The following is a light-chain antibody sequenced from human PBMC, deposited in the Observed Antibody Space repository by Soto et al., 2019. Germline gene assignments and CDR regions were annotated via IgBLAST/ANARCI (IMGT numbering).Light chain of an antibody. Sequence: SVLTRPASVSGSPGQSITRSCTGTSSDVGLYDYVSWYQQHPGKAPQLMIYAVSNRPSGVSNRFSASKSGNTASLFISGLQAEDEADYYCSSYTSDSSYVFGSGTKVTVL. V-gene: IGLV2-14*01. J-gene: IGLJ1*01. CDR1: SSDVGLYDY. CDR3: SSYTSDSSYV. CDR2: AVS.